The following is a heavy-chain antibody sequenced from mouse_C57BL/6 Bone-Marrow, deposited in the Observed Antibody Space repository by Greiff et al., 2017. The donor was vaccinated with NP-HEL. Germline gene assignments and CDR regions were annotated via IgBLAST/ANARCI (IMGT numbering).Heavy chain of an antibody. D-gene: IGHD1-1*01. J-gene: IGHJ2*01. V-gene: IGHV1-19*01. CDR2: INPYNGGT. CDR3: AREEDYYGSSYGY. CDR1: GYTFTDSY. Sequence: EVQLQQSGPVLVKPGASVKMSCKASGYTFTDSYMNWVKQSHGKSLEWIGVINPYNGGTSYNQKFKGKATLTVDKSSRTAYMELNSLTSEDSAVYYCAREEDYYGSSYGYWGKGTTLTVSS.